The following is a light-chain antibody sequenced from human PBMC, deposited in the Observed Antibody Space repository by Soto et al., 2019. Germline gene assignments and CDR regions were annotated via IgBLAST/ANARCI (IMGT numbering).Light chain of an antibody. J-gene: IGLJ2*01. CDR3: NSYTSSSTVV. V-gene: IGLV2-14*01. CDR2: EVS. Sequence: QSVLTQPASVSGSPGQSITISCTGTNSDVGGYNYVSWYQQHPGKAPKLMIYEVSRRPSGVSNRFSGSKSGNTASLTISGLQAEDEADYYCNSYTSSSTVVFGGGTKLTVL. CDR1: NSDVGGYNY.